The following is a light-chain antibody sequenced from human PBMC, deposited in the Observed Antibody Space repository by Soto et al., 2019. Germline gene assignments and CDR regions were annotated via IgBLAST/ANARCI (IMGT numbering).Light chain of an antibody. V-gene: IGLV2-8*01. J-gene: IGLJ1*01. CDR2: EVS. CDR3: NSYEGSNNYV. Sequence: QSVLTQPPSASGSPGQSVTISCTGTSSDVGGYNYVSWYQQHPGKAPKLIIYEVSKRPSGVPNRFSGSKSGNTASLTVSGLQAEDEADYYCNSYEGSNNYVFGTGTKGTVL. CDR1: SSDVGGYNY.